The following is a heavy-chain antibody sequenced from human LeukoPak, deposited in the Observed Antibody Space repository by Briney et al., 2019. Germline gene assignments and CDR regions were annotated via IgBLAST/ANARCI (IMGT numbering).Heavy chain of an antibody. CDR3: ARDTYYYDSSGYYYADY. V-gene: IGHV1-18*01. J-gene: IGHJ4*02. CDR1: GYTFTSYG. D-gene: IGHD3-22*01. Sequence: ASVKVSCKASGYTFTSYGISWVRQAPGQGLEWMGWISAYNGNTNYAQKLQGRVTMTTDTSTSTAYMELRSLRSDDTAVYYCARDTYYYDSSGYYYADYWGQGTPVTVSS. CDR2: ISAYNGNT.